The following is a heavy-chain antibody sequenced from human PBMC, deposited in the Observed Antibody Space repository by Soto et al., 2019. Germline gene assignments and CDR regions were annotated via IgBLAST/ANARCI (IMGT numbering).Heavy chain of an antibody. V-gene: IGHV3-23*01. CDR1: GFTFNTYA. Sequence: PXVSLSLSFAASGFTFNTYAMSWVRQAPGKGLEWVASLSGSGGFTEHADSVKGRFSISRDNSKNTLFLQMNGLRVDDTAVYYCGKDRYYDSRIIDSWGSGTLVTVSS. J-gene: IGHJ4*02. CDR2: LSGSGGFT. D-gene: IGHD3-22*01. CDR3: GKDRYYDSRIIDS.